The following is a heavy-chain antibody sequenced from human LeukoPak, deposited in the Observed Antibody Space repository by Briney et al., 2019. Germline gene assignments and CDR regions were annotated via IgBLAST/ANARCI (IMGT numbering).Heavy chain of an antibody. CDR1: GFTFSNAW. Sequence: PGGSLRLSCAASGFTFSNAWMSWVRQAPGKGLEWVAVIWYDGSNKYYADSVKGRFTISRDDSKNTLYLQMNSLRAEDTAVYYCAKERHRYCSGGSCDAFDIWGQGTMVTVSS. CDR2: IWYDGSNK. J-gene: IGHJ3*02. D-gene: IGHD2-15*01. CDR3: AKERHRYCSGGSCDAFDI. V-gene: IGHV3-33*06.